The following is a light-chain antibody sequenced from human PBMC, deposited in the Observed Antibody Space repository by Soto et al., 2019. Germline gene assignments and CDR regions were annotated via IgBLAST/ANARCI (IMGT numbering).Light chain of an antibody. CDR2: GAS. V-gene: IGKV3-15*01. Sequence: EIVLTQSPATLSVSQGERATLSCRAGESVSNNLAWYQQKPGQAPRLLIFGASARATGIPARFSGSGSGTEFTLTISSLQSEDFAVYYCQQYNKWPLTFGGGTKVEIK. CDR1: ESVSNN. CDR3: QQYNKWPLT. J-gene: IGKJ4*01.